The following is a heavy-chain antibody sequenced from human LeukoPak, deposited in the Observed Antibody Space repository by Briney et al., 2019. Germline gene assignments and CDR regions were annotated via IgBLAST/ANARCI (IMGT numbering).Heavy chain of an antibody. D-gene: IGHD2-8*01. Sequence: ASVKVSCKASGYTFTGYYMHWVRQAPGQGLEWMGWISAYNGNTNYAQKLQGRVTMTTDTSTSTAYMELRSLRSDDTAVYYCARARGKWSPLDYWGQGTLVTVSS. CDR2: ISAYNGNT. CDR1: GYTFTGYY. J-gene: IGHJ4*02. CDR3: ARARGKWSPLDY. V-gene: IGHV1-18*01.